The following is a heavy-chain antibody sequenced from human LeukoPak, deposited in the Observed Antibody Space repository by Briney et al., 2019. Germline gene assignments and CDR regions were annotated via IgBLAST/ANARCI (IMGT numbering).Heavy chain of an antibody. CDR3: AHAKRRYSGYEYVPLFDS. CDR1: GFSFKTSGVG. V-gene: IGHV2-5*01. D-gene: IGHD5-12*01. Sequence: SCPALVKPTQTLTLTCTFSGFSFKTSGVGVGWIRQPPGKALEWLAVIYWNGDYRYSPSLKNKLTITKDTSRNQVVLTMPNMDPMDTGTYYCAHAKRRYSGYEYVPLFDSWGRRNLVTVSS. CDR2: IYWNGDY. J-gene: IGHJ4*01.